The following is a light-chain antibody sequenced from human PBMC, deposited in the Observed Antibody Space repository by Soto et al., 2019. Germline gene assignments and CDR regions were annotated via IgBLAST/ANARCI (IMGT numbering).Light chain of an antibody. V-gene: IGKV3-15*01. J-gene: IGKJ4*01. CDR2: DAF. CDR1: QNVKTR. Sequence: EKVMTQSPATLSVSPGERATLSCRASQNVKTRLAWYQQKPGQAPRLLIFDAFTRATGIPARFSGSASGTDFTLTISSLQSEDSAVYYCQQYDAWPLTFGGGTKVEIK. CDR3: QQYDAWPLT.